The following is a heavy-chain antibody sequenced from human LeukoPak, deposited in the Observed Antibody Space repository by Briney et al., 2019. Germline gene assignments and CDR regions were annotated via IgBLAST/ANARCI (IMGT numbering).Heavy chain of an antibody. CDR3: ARDQGGTYDY. J-gene: IGHJ4*02. Sequence: SETLSLTCTVSGYSISSGYYWGWIRQPPGKGLEWIGSIYHSGSTYYNPSLKSRVTISVDTSKNQFSLKLSSVTAADTAVYYCARDQGGTYDYWGQGTLVTVSS. CDR2: IYHSGST. V-gene: IGHV4-38-2*02. CDR1: GYSISSGYY. D-gene: IGHD1-1*01.